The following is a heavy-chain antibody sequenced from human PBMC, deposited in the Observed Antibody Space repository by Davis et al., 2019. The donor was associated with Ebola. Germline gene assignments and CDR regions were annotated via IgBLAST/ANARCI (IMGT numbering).Heavy chain of an antibody. J-gene: IGHJ4*02. V-gene: IGHV3-21*01. Sequence: GESLKISCAASGFTFSSYSMNWVRQAPGKGLEWVSSISSSSSYIYYADSVKGRFTISRDNAKNSLYLQMNSLSAEDTAVYYCARAPGRRGYWGQGTLVTVSS. CDR1: GFTFSSYS. CDR2: ISSSSSYI. D-gene: IGHD6-6*01. CDR3: ARAPGRRGY.